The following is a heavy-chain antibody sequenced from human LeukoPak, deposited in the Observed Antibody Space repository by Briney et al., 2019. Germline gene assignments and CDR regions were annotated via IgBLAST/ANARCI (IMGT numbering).Heavy chain of an antibody. CDR2: IIPIFGTA. CDR3: ATSDYGGNSGYFDY. V-gene: IGHV1-69*13. J-gene: IGHJ4*02. D-gene: IGHD4-23*01. CDR1: GGSFSRYA. Sequence: ASVKVSCKASGGSFSRYAISWVRQAPGQGLEWMGGIIPIFGTANYAQKFQGRVTITADESTSTAYMELSSLRSEDTAVYYCATSDYGGNSGYFDYWGQGTLVTVSS.